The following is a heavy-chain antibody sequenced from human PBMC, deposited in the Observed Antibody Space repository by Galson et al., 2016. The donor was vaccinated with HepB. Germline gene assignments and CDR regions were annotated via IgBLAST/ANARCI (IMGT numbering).Heavy chain of an antibody. CDR1: GDTFTSYD. Sequence: SVKVSCKVSGDTFTSYDIHWVRQATGQGLEWMGWMNPDSGDTGFAQNFQGRVTVTRNITITTAYMELSSLRSEDTAVYYCARYRAMRAAGRFYYYGMDVWGQGTTVTVSS. J-gene: IGHJ6*02. CDR2: MNPDSGDT. CDR3: ARYRAMRAAGRFYYYGMDV. V-gene: IGHV1-8*01. D-gene: IGHD6-13*01.